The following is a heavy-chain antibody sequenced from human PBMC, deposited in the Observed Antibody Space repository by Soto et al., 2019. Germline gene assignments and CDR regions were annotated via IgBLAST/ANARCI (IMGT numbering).Heavy chain of an antibody. V-gene: IGHV4-39*01. CDR3: ARRLVSTEGYGMDV. CDR1: GGSISNTSYY. CDR2: IYYSGST. J-gene: IGHJ6*02. Sequence: SETLSLTCTVSGGSISNTSYYWGRIRQPPGKGLEWIGSIYYSGSTYLNPSLQSRVTISVDTSKNQFSLKVSSVTAADTATYYCARRLVSTEGYGMDVWGQGTTVTVSS. D-gene: IGHD3-9*01.